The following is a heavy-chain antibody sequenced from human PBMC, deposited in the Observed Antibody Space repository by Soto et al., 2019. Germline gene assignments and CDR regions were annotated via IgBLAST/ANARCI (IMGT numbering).Heavy chain of an antibody. CDR2: TYHRSKLYN. CDR3: AVGGWNDVNYYGMDV. Sequence: SQTLSLTCAISGDSVSNNSAAWNCIRHSPSRGLEWLGRTYHRSKLYNDYAVSVKSRITINPDTSKNQFSLQLNSVTPEDTAVYYCAVGGWNDVNYYGMDVWGQGTTVTVS. V-gene: IGHV6-1*01. D-gene: IGHD1-1*01. CDR1: GDSVSNNSAA. J-gene: IGHJ6*02.